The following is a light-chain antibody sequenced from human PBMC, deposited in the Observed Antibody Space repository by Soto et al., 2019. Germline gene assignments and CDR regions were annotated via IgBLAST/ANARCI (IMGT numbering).Light chain of an antibody. V-gene: IGKV1-27*01. CDR2: TAS. J-gene: IGKJ5*01. CDR3: QNYNLALPT. CDR1: QPISRF. Sequence: DIEMTQSPSSLPASLGDSVTISCRASQPISRFLAWYQQRPGEAPRLLIHTASVLRSGVPSRFSASGSGTDFSLTIRGLQPEDVATYYCQNYNLALPTFGQGTRLEIK.